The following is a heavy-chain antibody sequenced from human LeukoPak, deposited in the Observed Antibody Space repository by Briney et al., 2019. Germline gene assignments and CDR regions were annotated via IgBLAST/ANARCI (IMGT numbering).Heavy chain of an antibody. CDR2: IIPIFGTA. D-gene: IGHD3-16*02. CDR1: GGTFSNYA. V-gene: IGHV1-69*06. Sequence: ASVKVSCKASGGTFSNYAISWVRQAPGQGLEWMGGIIPIFGTANYAQTFQGRVTITADKSTSTAYMELSRLRSDDTAVYYCARSIMITFGGVIGTNDFDYWGQGTLVTVSS. CDR3: ARSIMITFGGVIGTNDFDY. J-gene: IGHJ4*02.